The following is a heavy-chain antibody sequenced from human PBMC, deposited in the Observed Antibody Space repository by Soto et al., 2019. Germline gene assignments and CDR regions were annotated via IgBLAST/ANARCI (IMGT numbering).Heavy chain of an antibody. Sequence: LSLTCTVSGGSMSRYYWTWIRQPPGKGLEWIGNIHYTGSTNYNPSLKSRVTILLGTSTSQFSLKVSSVTAADTAVYYCARDLTISSTDGPLDPWGHGTLVTVS. CDR2: IHYTGST. D-gene: IGHD1-1*01. V-gene: IGHV4-59*01. CDR3: ARDLTISSTDGPLDP. J-gene: IGHJ5*02. CDR1: GGSMSRYY.